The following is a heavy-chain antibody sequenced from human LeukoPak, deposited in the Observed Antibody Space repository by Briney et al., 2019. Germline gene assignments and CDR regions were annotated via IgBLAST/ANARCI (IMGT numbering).Heavy chain of an antibody. CDR3: ARVGNGDFIWFNP. J-gene: IGHJ5*02. CDR1: GFSFNNYR. V-gene: IGHV3-7*01. CDR2: IKQDGSEK. D-gene: IGHD2-21*01. Sequence: GGSLRLSCVASGFSFNNYRMTWVRQAPGKGLEWVANIKQDGSEKQYVDSVKGRFAISRDNAKNTLYLQMNSLRAEDTAVYYCARVGNGDFIWFNPWGQGTLVSVSS.